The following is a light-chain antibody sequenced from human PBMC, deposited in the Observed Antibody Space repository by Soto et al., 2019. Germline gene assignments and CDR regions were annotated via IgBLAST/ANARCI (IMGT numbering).Light chain of an antibody. CDR2: DVT. J-gene: IGLJ1*01. V-gene: IGLV2-11*01. Sequence: QSALNQPRSVSGSPGQSVTISCTGTSSDVGGYNYVSWYQQHPDKAAKLMLYDVTKRPSGVPHRFSGSKSDKKASMPTFRLQAEDEADYYCCSYAGTNSYVFGTGTKVALL. CDR3: CSYAGTNSYV. CDR1: SSDVGGYNY.